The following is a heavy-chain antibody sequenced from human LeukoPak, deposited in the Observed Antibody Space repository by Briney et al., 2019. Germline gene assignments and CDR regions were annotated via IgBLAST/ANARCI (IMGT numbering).Heavy chain of an antibody. CDR3: AKDAGDPRDARLRSWFDP. CDR1: GFTFSSYG. Sequence: GGSLRLSCAASGFTFSSYGMHWVRQAPGKGLEWVAVISYDGSNKYYADSVKGRFTISRDNSKNTLYLQMNSLRAEDTAVYYCAKDAGDPRDARLRSWFDPWGQGTLVTVSS. D-gene: IGHD2-8*01. V-gene: IGHV3-30*18. CDR2: ISYDGSNK. J-gene: IGHJ5*02.